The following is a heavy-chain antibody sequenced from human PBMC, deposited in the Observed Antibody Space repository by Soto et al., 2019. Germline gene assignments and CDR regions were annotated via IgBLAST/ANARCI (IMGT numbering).Heavy chain of an antibody. Sequence: GGSLRLSCAASGFTFSSYWMHWVRQAPGKGLVWVSRINSDGSSTSYADSVKGRFTISRDNAKNTLYLQMNSLRAEDTAVYYCARDPYYGSGSYYMDYWGQGTLVTVSS. CDR2: INSDGSST. CDR3: ARDPYYGSGSYYMDY. CDR1: GFTFSSYW. D-gene: IGHD3-10*01. V-gene: IGHV3-74*01. J-gene: IGHJ4*02.